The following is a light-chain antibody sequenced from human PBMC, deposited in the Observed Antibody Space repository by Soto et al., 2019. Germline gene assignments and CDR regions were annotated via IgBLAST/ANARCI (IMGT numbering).Light chain of an antibody. CDR2: GPS. J-gene: IGKJ5*01. CDR1: QSVSSTY. V-gene: IGKV3-20*01. CDR3: HQYGSSPRT. Sequence: IVSTRSPGTLSLSPGERATLSCGASQSVSSTYLAWYQHKPGQAPRLLIYGPSSRAAGIPDRFSGSGSGTDFTLTISRLEPEDFAVYYCHQYGSSPRTFGQGTRLEIK.